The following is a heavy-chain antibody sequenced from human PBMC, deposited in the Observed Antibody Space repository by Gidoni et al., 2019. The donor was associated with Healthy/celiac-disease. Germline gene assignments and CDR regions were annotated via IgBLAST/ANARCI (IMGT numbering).Heavy chain of an antibody. V-gene: IGHV3-23*01. Sequence: SWGRQAPGKGLEWVSAISGSGGSTYYADSVKGRFTISRDNSKNTLYLQMNSLRAEDTAVYYCAKDPNGGLPSLASGGQGTLVTVSS. CDR3: AKDPNGGLPSLAS. D-gene: IGHD4-17*01. CDR2: ISGSGGST. J-gene: IGHJ4*02.